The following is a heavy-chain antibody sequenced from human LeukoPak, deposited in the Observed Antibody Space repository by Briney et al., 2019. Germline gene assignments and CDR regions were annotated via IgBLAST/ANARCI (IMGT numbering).Heavy chain of an antibody. CDR1: WFSLCIHY. Sequence: VGALRLSCATPWFSLCIHYMSLVGQAPGRGRGWISYISGNGGDIAYADSVKGRFTISRDNAKSFLYLQMNSLRVEDTAVYHCVRQAGRAGGQWGQGTLIAVSS. CDR2: ISGNGGDI. V-gene: IGHV3/OR16-9*01. D-gene: IGHD3-10*01. CDR3: VRQAGRAGGQ. J-gene: IGHJ4*02.